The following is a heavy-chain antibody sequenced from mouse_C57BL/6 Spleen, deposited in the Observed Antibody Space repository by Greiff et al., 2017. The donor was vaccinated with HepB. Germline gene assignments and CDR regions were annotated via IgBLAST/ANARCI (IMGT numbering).Heavy chain of an antibody. V-gene: IGHV5-17*01. CDR2: ISSGSSTI. CDR3: ARPLWSAYFDY. Sequence: DVHLVESGGGLVKPGGSLKLSCAASGFTFSDYGMHWVRQAPEKGLEWVAYISSGSSTIYYADTVKGRFTISRDNAKNTLFLQMTSLRSEDTAMYYCARPLWSAYFDYWGQGTTLTVSS. J-gene: IGHJ2*01. D-gene: IGHD1-1*02. CDR1: GFTFSDYG.